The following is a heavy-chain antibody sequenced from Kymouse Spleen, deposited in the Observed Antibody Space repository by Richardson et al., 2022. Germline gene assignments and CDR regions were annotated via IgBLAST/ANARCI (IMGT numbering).Heavy chain of an antibody. CDR3: ASTPSYYDFWSGCP. CDR2: IYYSGST. Sequence: QLQLQESGPGLVKPSETLSLTCTVSGGSISSSSYYWGWIRQPPGKGLEWIGSIYYSGSTYYNPSLKSRVTISVDTSKNQFSLKLSSVTAADTAVYYCASTPSYYDFWSGCPWGQGTLVTVSS. CDR1: GGSISSSSYY. D-gene: IGHD3-3*01. J-gene: IGHJ5*02. V-gene: IGHV4-39*01.